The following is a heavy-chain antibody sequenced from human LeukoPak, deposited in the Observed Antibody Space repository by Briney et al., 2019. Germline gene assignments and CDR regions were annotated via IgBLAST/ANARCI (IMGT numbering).Heavy chain of an antibody. Sequence: GGSLRLSCAASGFTFSSYAMSWVRQAPGKGLEWVSDISGSGGSTYYADSVKGRFTISRDNSKNTLYLQMDRLRAEDTAVYYCAKRGLAAALFRWGQGTLVTVSS. V-gene: IGHV3-23*01. CDR3: AKRGLAAALFR. D-gene: IGHD6-13*01. J-gene: IGHJ4*02. CDR2: ISGSGGST. CDR1: GFTFSSYA.